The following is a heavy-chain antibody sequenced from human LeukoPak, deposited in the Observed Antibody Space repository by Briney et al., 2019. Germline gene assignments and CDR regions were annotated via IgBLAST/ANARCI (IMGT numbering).Heavy chain of an antibody. CDR1: GYTFTSYA. Sequence: ASVKVSCKASGYTFTSYAMHWVLQAPGQRLEWMGWINAGNGNTKYSQKFQGRVTITRDTSASTAYMELSSLRSEDTAVYYCARVGTTVTLLFDPWGQGTLVTVSS. J-gene: IGHJ5*02. CDR2: INAGNGNT. CDR3: ARVGTTVTLLFDP. D-gene: IGHD4-17*01. V-gene: IGHV1-3*01.